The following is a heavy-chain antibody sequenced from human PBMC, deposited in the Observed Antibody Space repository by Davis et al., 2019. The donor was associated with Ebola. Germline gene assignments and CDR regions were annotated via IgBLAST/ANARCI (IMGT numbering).Heavy chain of an antibody. CDR3: ARGRRAGDYYYGMDV. CDR2: INHSGST. Sequence: SETLSLTCAVYGGSFSGYYWSWIRQPPGKGLEWIGEINHSGSTNYNPSLKSRVIISVDTSKNQFSLKLSSVTAADTAVYYCARGRRAGDYYYGMDVWGQGTTVTVSS. J-gene: IGHJ6*02. CDR1: GGSFSGYY. D-gene: IGHD6-19*01. V-gene: IGHV4-34*01.